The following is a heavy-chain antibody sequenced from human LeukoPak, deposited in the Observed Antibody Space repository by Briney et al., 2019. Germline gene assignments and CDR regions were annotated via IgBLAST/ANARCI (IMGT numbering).Heavy chain of an antibody. CDR3: ARSRQKITIFSRGVFDAFDI. J-gene: IGHJ3*02. Sequence: ASVKVSCKASGYTFTSYYMHWVRQAPGQGLEWMGIINPSGGSTSYAQKFQGRVTMTRDTSTSTVYMELSSLRSEDTAVYYCARSRQKITIFSRGVFDAFDIWGQGTMVTVSS. D-gene: IGHD3-9*01. CDR1: GYTFTSYY. V-gene: IGHV1-46*01. CDR2: INPSGGST.